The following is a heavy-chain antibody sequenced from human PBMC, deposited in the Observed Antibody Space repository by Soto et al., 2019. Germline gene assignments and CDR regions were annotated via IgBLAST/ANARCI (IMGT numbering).Heavy chain of an antibody. J-gene: IGHJ3*02. CDR2: FIPIFGTS. D-gene: IGHD6-13*01. Sequence: SVEVSCRASGGTFSSFAISWVRLAPGQGLEWMGGFIPIFGTSNYAQKFQGRLTITPDVSTSTAYKELSSLRCETTAAYYYARDEQPLHGAFDI. CDR3: ARDEQPLHGAFDI. CDR1: GGTFSSFA. V-gene: IGHV1-69*13.